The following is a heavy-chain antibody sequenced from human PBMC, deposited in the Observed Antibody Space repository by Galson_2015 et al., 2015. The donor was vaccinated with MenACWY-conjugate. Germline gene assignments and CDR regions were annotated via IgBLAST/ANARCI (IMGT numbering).Heavy chain of an antibody. V-gene: IGHV3-23*01. CDR2: VANGGLST. D-gene: IGHD3-22*01. Sequence: SLRLSCAASGFTFTTYAMFWFRQAPGQGLEWVSAVANGGLSTAYADSVRGRFTISRDNSKSIQYLQMDSLRADDTAVYFCAKGERRHYDSSGFSEHWGQGSLITVSS. CDR1: GFTFTTYA. CDR3: AKGERRHYDSSGFSEH. J-gene: IGHJ4*02.